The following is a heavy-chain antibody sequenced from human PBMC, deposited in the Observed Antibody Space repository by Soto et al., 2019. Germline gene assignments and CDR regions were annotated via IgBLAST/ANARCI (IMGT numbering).Heavy chain of an antibody. CDR1: GYTFTSYT. Sequence: ASVKVSCKASGYTFTSYTLHWVRQAPGQRLEWMGWINTGNGNTKYSQKFQDRVTFTRDTSASTAYMELSSLRSEDTAVYYCARNYYGSVTYPNYYYYYLDVWGKGTSVTVSS. CDR2: INTGNGNT. CDR3: ARNYYGSVTYPNYYYYYLDV. J-gene: IGHJ6*03. V-gene: IGHV1-3*04. D-gene: IGHD3-10*01.